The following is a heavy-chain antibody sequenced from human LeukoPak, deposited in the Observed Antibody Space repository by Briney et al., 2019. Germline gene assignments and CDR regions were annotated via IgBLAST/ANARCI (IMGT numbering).Heavy chain of an antibody. D-gene: IGHD6-6*01. CDR3: ARIAARLQNWFDP. Sequence: GSSVKVSCKASGGTFSSYAISWVRQAPGQGLEWMGGIIPIFGTANYAQKFQGRVTITTDESTITAYMELGSLRSEDTAVYYCARIAARLQNWFDPWGQGTLVTVSS. V-gene: IGHV1-69*05. J-gene: IGHJ5*02. CDR2: IIPIFGTA. CDR1: GGTFSSYA.